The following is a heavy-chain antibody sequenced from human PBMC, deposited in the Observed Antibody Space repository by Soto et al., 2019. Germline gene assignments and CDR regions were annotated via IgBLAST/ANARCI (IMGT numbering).Heavy chain of an antibody. CDR3: ALTYDLWSGYNY. V-gene: IGHV3-11*01. CDR2: ISSSGSTI. J-gene: IGHJ4*02. CDR1: GFTFSDYY. D-gene: IGHD3-3*01. Sequence: QVQLVESGGGLVKPGGSLRLSCAASGFTFSDYYMSWIRQAPGKGLEWVSYISSSGSTIYYADSVKGRFTIPRDNAKNSLCLQLTSLIAEDTAVYYCALTYDLWSGYNYWGQGTLVTVSS.